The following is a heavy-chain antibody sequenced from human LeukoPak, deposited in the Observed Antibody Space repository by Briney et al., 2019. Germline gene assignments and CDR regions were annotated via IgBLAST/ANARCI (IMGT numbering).Heavy chain of an antibody. V-gene: IGHV3-66*01. CDR1: RFTVSSSY. Sequence: GGSLRLSCAASRFTVSSSYISWVSQAPGKGLEWVSVMYSGGNTYYADSVKGRFTISRDKSKNTLYLQMNSLRAEDTAVYHCTRVQAVVQNFYYWGQGTLVTVSS. CDR3: TRVQAVVQNFYY. CDR2: MYSGGNT. J-gene: IGHJ4*02.